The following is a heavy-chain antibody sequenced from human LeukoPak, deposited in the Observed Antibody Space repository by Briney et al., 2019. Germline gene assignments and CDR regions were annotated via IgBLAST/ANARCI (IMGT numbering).Heavy chain of an antibody. CDR3: ARGGGGSYMVRYFDY. V-gene: IGHV3-53*01. D-gene: IGHD1-26*01. CDR2: IYSGGNT. CDR1: GFTVSSNY. Sequence: PGGSLRLSCAASGFTVSSNYMSWVRQAPGKGLEWVSVIYSGGNTYYADSVKGRFTISRDNSKNTLYLQMNSLRAEDTAVYYCARGGGGSYMVRYFDYWGQGTLVTVSS. J-gene: IGHJ4*02.